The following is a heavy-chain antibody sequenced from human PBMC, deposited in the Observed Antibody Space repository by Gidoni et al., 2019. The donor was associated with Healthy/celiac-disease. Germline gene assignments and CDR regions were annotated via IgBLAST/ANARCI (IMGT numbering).Heavy chain of an antibody. Sequence: QVQLVQSGAAVKKPGASVKVSCKVSGYTLPELSMHWVRQAPGKGLEWMGGVDPEDGETIYAQKCQGRVTMTEDTSTDTAYMELSSLRSEDTAVYYCATDLSRLGNSAGDAFDIWGQGTMVTASS. V-gene: IGHV1-24*01. CDR3: ATDLSRLGNSAGDAFDI. CDR1: GYTLPELS. J-gene: IGHJ3*02. D-gene: IGHD1-26*01. CDR2: VDPEDGET.